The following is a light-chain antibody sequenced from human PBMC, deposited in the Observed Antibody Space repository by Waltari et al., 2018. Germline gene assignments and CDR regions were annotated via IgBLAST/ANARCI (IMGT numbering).Light chain of an antibody. J-gene: IGLJ3*02. CDR1: RSNIGSNY. CDR3: AAWDDSLSGRV. Sequence: QSVLTQLPSASGTPGQRVTISCSGSRSNIGSNYVYWYQQVPGTAPKLLIYRNNQRPSGVPDRFSGSKSGTSASLAISGLRSEDEADYYCAAWDDSLSGRVFGGGTKVTVL. V-gene: IGLV1-47*01. CDR2: RNN.